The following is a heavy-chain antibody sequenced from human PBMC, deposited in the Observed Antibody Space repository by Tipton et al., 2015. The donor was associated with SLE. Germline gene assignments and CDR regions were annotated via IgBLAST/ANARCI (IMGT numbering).Heavy chain of an antibody. Sequence: QVQLVQSGAEVKKPGASVKVSCKASGYTFTSYGISWVRQAPGQGLEWMGRIIPIFGTANYAQKFQGRVTITADESTSTAYMELSSLRSEDTAVYYCAKMVPYYDFWRRNWFDPWGQGTLVTVSS. J-gene: IGHJ5*02. V-gene: IGHV1-69*18. D-gene: IGHD3-3*01. CDR2: IIPIFGTA. CDR3: AKMVPYYDFWRRNWFDP. CDR1: GYTFTSYG.